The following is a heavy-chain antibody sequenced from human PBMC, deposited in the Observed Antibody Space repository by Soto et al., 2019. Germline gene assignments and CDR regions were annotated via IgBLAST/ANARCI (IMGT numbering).Heavy chain of an antibody. D-gene: IGHD6-13*01. J-gene: IGHJ5*02. CDR3: AKRGDSTSWYWFDP. CDR2: ISGSGGST. V-gene: IGHV3-23*01. CDR1: TFTFRNYA. Sequence: GGSLRLSCAASTFTFRNYAMSWVRQAPGKGLEWLSSISGSGGSTYYADSVQGRFTISRDNSKNTLYLQMDSLRAEDTAVYFCAKRGDSTSWYWFDPWGQGT.